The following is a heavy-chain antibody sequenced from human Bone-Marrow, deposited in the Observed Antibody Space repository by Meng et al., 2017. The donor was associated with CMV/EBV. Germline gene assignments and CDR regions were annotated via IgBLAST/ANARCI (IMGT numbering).Heavy chain of an antibody. Sequence: GESLKISCAASGFTFSSYAMSWVRQAPGKGLVWVSRINSDGRSTTYADSVKGRFTISRDNAKNTLYLQMNSLRAEDTAVYYCASSTGYFLYNDRGYWGQGTLVTVSS. CDR2: INSDGRST. J-gene: IGHJ4*02. CDR3: ASSTGYFLYNDRGY. CDR1: GFTFSSYA. V-gene: IGHV3-74*01. D-gene: IGHD2/OR15-2a*01.